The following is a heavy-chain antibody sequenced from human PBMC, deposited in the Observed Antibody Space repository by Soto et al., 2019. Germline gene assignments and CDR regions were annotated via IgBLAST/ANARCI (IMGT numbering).Heavy chain of an antibody. CDR3: ARDTGNSFDY. J-gene: IGHJ4*02. CDR2: ISPHNGST. V-gene: IGHV1-18*01. Sequence: HVQLVQSGAELKKPGASVKLSCNTSGYTFNTYFITWVRQAPGQGLKWMGWISPHNGSTNYAEKFQGRVTMSADTITKAASMELRNLRIDDTAAYYCARDTGNSFDYWGQGTPVTVSS. CDR1: GYTFNTYF.